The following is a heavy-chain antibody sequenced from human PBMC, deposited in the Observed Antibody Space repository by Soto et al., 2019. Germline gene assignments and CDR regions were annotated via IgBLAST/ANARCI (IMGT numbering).Heavy chain of an antibody. D-gene: IGHD2-15*01. CDR3: ARVEAAKFFAH. V-gene: IGHV4-38-2*01. Sequence: LPETLSLTCAVSNYSISSGYYWGWIRQPPEKGLEYIGSIFHTGSTYYNPSLKGRVIISVDTSKNQFSLRLNSVTAADTAVYFCARVEAAKFFAHWGQGTLVTVSS. J-gene: IGHJ4*02. CDR1: NYSISSGYY. CDR2: IFHTGST.